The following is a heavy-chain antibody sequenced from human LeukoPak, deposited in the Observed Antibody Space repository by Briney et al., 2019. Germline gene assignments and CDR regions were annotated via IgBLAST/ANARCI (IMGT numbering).Heavy chain of an antibody. CDR1: GFTFSSYA. J-gene: IGHJ6*02. V-gene: IGHV3-30*04. CDR2: ISYDGRNK. CDR3: AREEAVTAMFDYYYYYGMDV. Sequence: GGSLRLSCAASGFTFSSYAMHWVRQAQGKGLEWVAVISYDGRNKYYADSVKGRFTISRDNSKNTLYLQMNSLRAEDTAVYYCAREEAVTAMFDYYYYYGMDVWGQGTTVTVSS. D-gene: IGHD2-21*02.